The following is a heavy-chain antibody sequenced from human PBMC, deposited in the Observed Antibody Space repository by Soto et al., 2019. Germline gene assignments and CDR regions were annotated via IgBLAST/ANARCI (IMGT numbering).Heavy chain of an antibody. CDR1: GFTFSSYS. CDR3: ARDLGYYDSSGYFDY. V-gene: IGHV3-48*01. J-gene: IGHJ4*02. D-gene: IGHD3-22*01. CDR2: ISSSSSTI. Sequence: GSLRLSFAASGFTFSSYSMNWVRQAPGKGLEWVSYISSSSSTIYYADSVKGRFTISRDNAKNSLYLKMNSLRAEDTAVYYCARDLGYYDSSGYFDYWGQGTLVTVSS.